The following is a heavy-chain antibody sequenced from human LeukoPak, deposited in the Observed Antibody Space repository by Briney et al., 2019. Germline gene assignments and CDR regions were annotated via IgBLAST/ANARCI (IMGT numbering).Heavy chain of an antibody. D-gene: IGHD3-10*01. CDR2: IIPILGIA. CDR1: GGTFSSYA. J-gene: IGHJ4*02. Sequence: GASVKVSCKASGGTFSSYAISWVRQAHGQGLEWMGRIIPILGIANYAQKFQGRVTITADKSTSTAYMELSSLRSEDTAVYYCASTQIYGSGSYFGFYFDYWGQGTLVTVSS. V-gene: IGHV1-69*04. CDR3: ASTQIYGSGSYFGFYFDY.